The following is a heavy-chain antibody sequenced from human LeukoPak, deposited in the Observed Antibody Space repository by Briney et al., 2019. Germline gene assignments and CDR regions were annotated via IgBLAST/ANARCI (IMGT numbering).Heavy chain of an antibody. CDR1: GFTFSSHG. D-gene: IGHD4-17*01. Sequence: PGGSLRLSCAASGFTFSSHGMSWVRQAPGKGLEWVSGIVGGAGGTYYAESVKGRFTISRDNSKNRLYLKMNSLRAEDTAVYYCAKESTVTPGSVNWFDPWGQGTLVTVSS. CDR2: IVGGAGGT. V-gene: IGHV3-23*01. CDR3: AKESTVTPGSVNWFDP. J-gene: IGHJ5*02.